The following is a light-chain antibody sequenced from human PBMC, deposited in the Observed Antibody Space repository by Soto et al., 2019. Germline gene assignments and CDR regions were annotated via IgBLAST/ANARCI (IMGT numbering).Light chain of an antibody. CDR2: WAS. Sequence: DIVMTQSPDSLAVSLGERATINCKSSQSVLYSSNNKNYLAWYQQKPGQPPKLLIYWASTQESGVPDRFSGSGSGRDFTLTISSLQAEDVAVYSCQQYYSTPRTFGQGTKVDIK. CDR1: QSVLYSSNNKNY. V-gene: IGKV4-1*01. J-gene: IGKJ1*01. CDR3: QQYYSTPRT.